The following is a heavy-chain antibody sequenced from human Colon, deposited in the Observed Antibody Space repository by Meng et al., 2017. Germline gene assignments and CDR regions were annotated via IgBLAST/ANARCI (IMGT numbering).Heavy chain of an antibody. D-gene: IGHD6-19*01. CDR2: IYYSGTT. Sequence: QVQRQGSGPGLGQPSETLSLTGTVSGGSISNYYWSWIRQPPGKGLEWIGYIYYSGTTNYNPSLKRRVTISIDTSKNQFSLKLNSVTAADTAVYYCAGDSSGYNWLDPWGQGTLVTVSS. V-gene: IGHV4-59*01. CDR3: AGDSSGYNWLDP. CDR1: GGSISNYY. J-gene: IGHJ5*02.